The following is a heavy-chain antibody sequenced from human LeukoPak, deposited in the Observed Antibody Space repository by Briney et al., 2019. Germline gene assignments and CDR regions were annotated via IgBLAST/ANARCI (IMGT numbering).Heavy chain of an antibody. Sequence: ASVKVSCKASGYTFTGYYMHWVRQAPGQGLEWMGWISAYNGNTNYAQKLQGRVTMTTDTSTSTAYMELRSLRSDDTAVYYCARDSDYSTGGGMDVWGQGTTVTVSS. J-gene: IGHJ6*02. CDR1: GYTFTGYY. CDR3: ARDSDYSTGGGMDV. CDR2: ISAYNGNT. D-gene: IGHD4-11*01. V-gene: IGHV1-18*04.